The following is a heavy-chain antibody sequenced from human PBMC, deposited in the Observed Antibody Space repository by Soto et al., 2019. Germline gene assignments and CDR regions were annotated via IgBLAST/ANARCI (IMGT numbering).Heavy chain of an antibody. CDR3: ARTTSASNWFDL. J-gene: IGHJ5*02. CDR2: IVPISGAV. D-gene: IGHD1-1*01. CDR1: GGTFTNYA. Sequence: QVQLVQSGAEVKKPGSSVKVSCKASGGTFTNYAINWVRQAPGQGLEWMGGIVPISGAVNYAQKFQGRVTITADESTSTVYMALSSLRSENTAVYYCARTTSASNWFDLWGQGTLVTVSS. V-gene: IGHV1-69*01.